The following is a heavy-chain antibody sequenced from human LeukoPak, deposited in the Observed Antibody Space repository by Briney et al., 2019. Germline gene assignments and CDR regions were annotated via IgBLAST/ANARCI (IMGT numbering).Heavy chain of an antibody. Sequence: SETLSLTCAVYGGSFSGYYWSWIRQPPGKGLEWIGSIYYSGSTYYNPSLKSRVTISVDTSKNQFSLKLSSVTAADTAVYYCARVGCRSTSCYGQNWFDPWGQGTLVTVSS. CDR2: IYYSGST. CDR3: ARVGCRSTSCYGQNWFDP. D-gene: IGHD2-2*01. J-gene: IGHJ5*02. CDR1: GGSFSGYY. V-gene: IGHV4-34*01.